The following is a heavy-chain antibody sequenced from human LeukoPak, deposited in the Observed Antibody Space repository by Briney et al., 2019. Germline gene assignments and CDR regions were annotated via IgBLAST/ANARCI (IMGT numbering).Heavy chain of an antibody. Sequence: GGSLRLSYVASAFSDKSNYMSWVRQAPGKGLEWVSVSYSGGSTYYEDSVKGRFTVSSDVSKNTLYLQMNNLRGEDTAAYYCASRHCSGENCYAGPLDFWGQGIQVTVSS. D-gene: IGHD2-8*02. CDR2: SYSGGST. J-gene: IGHJ4*02. V-gene: IGHV3-53*01. CDR3: ASRHCSGENCYAGPLDF. CDR1: AFSDKSNY.